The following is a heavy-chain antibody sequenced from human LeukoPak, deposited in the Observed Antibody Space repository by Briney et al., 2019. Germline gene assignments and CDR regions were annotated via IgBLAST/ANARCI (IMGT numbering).Heavy chain of an antibody. CDR3: ARAPDTAMVIFDY. CDR2: IYHSGRT. V-gene: IGHV4-39*07. Sequence: SETLSLTCTVSGGSISSSSYYWGWIRQPPGKGLEWIGSIYHSGRTFYNPSLKSRVTISVDTSKNQFSLKLSSVTAADTAVYYCARAPDTAMVIFDYWGQGTLVTVSS. J-gene: IGHJ4*02. D-gene: IGHD5-18*01. CDR1: GGSISSSSYY.